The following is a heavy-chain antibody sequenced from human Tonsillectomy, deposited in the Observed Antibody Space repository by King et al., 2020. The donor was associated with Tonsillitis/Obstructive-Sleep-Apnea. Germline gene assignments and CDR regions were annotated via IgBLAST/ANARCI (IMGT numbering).Heavy chain of an antibody. D-gene: IGHD3-3*01. CDR1: GFTFSNYE. Sequence: VQLVESGGGLVQPGGSLRLSCAASGFTFSNYEMNWVRQAPGKGLEWVSYISTSGLTIYYADSVKGRFTISRDNAKNSLYLQMNSLRAEDTAVYYCARGNYDFWSGYYPALNYYYYMDVWGKGTTVTVSS. CDR3: ARGNYDFWSGYYPALNYYYYMDV. CDR2: ISTSGLTI. V-gene: IGHV3-48*03. J-gene: IGHJ6*03.